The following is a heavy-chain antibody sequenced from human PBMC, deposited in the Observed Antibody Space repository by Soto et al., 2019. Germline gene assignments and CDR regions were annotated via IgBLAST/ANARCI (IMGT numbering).Heavy chain of an antibody. CDR2: ISGSGGST. Sequence: PGGSLRLSCAASGFTFSSYAMSWVRQAQGKGLEWVSAISGSGGSTYYADSVKSRFTVSRDNSKNTLYLQMNSLRAEDTAVYYCAKKDGYYDILTGYPFFDYWGQGTLVTVSS. D-gene: IGHD3-9*01. CDR3: AKKDGYYDILTGYPFFDY. J-gene: IGHJ4*02. CDR1: GFTFSSYA. V-gene: IGHV3-23*01.